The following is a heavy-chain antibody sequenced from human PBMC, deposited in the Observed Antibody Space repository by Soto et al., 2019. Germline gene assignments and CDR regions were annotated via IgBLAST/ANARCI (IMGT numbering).Heavy chain of an antibody. V-gene: IGHV5-51*01. J-gene: IGHJ6*02. CDR3: ARQDGYSYYGMDV. CDR2: IYPGDSDT. Sequence: XESLKLSWKCSGNSFTSYWIGLVLQMPGKGLEWMGIIYPGDSDTRYSPSFQGQVTISADKSISTAYLQWSSLKASDTAMYYCARQDGYSYYGMDVWGQGTTVTVSS. CDR1: GNSFTSYW. D-gene: IGHD5-12*01.